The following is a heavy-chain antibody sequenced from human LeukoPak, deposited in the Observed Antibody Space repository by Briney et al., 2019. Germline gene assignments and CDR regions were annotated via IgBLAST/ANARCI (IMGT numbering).Heavy chain of an antibody. CDR1: GGAIISGGYS. CDR2: IYERGPA. V-gene: IGHV4-30-2*01. CDR3: ARSRQGSGLFSF. Sequence: PSQTLSLTCTVSGGAIISGGYSWNWIRQPPGKGLEWIGCIYERGPAYYNPSLKSRFTISVDTVKNQFFLNVTSMTAADTAVYYCARSRQGSGLFSFWGQGTLVAVSS. J-gene: IGHJ4*02. D-gene: IGHD2-15*01.